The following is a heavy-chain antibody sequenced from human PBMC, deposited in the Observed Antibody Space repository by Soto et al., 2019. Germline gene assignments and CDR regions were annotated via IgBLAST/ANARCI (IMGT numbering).Heavy chain of an antibody. Sequence: QVTLKESGPTLVKPTQTLTLTCTVSGLSLRTTGVGVGWVRQPPGKALEWLALLYWDDDQRYSPSLRSRLTIAKDISEKQVVLTMTNMDTVDTATYYCVQSRCGSDCLEIYSSHAYNGLDVWGQGTTVTVSS. CDR3: VQSRCGSDCLEIYSSHAYNGLDV. CDR1: GLSLRTTGVG. CDR2: LYWDDDQ. J-gene: IGHJ6*02. D-gene: IGHD2-21*02. V-gene: IGHV2-5*02.